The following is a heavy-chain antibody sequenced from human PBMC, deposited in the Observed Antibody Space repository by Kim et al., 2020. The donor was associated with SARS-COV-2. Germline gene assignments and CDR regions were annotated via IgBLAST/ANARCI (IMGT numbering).Heavy chain of an antibody. CDR2: IYYSGGT. D-gene: IGHD1-26*01. CDR1: GGSISSSSYY. CDR3: ARESGSYFIDY. J-gene: IGHJ4*02. Sequence: SETLSLTCTVSGGSISSSSYYWGWIRQPPGKGLEWIGSIYYSGGTYYNPSLKSRVTISVDTSKNQFSLKLSSVTAADTAVYYCARESGSYFIDYWGQGTLVTVSS. V-gene: IGHV4-39*07.